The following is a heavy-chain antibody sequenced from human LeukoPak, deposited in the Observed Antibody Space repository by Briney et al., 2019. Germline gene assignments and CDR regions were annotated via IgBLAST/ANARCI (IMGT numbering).Heavy chain of an antibody. J-gene: IGHJ3*02. V-gene: IGHV3-23*01. CDR3: AKDLVYDSSISGHPGAFDI. Sequence: GGSLRLSCAASGFTFSSYAMSWVRQAPGKGLEWVSAISGSGGSTYYADSVKGRFTISRGNSKNTLYLQMNSLRAEDTAVYYCAKDLVYDSSISGHPGAFDIWGQGTMVTVSS. D-gene: IGHD3-22*01. CDR1: GFTFSSYA. CDR2: ISGSGGST.